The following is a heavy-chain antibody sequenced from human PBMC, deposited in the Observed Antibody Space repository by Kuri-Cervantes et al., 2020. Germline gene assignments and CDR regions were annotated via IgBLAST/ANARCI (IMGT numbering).Heavy chain of an antibody. V-gene: IGHV4-30-2*03. CDR1: GGSISSGGYS. J-gene: IGHJ6*02. D-gene: IGHD3-3*01. CDR2: IYYSGST. CDR3: ARPGGGFFWSAYCGDGMDV. Sequence: LRLSCAVSGGSISSGGYSWSWIRQPPGKGLEWIGSIYYSGSTYYNPSLKSRVTISVDTSKNQFSLKLSSVTAADTAVYYCARPGGGFFWSAYCGDGMDVWGQGTTVTVSS.